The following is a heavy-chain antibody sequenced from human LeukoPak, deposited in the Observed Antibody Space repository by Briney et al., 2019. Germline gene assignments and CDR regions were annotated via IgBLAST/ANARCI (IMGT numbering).Heavy chain of an antibody. J-gene: IGHJ4*02. CDR3: ARTEMATIFDY. D-gene: IGHD5-24*01. Sequence: PGRSLRLSCAASGFTFSSYAMHWVRQAPGKGLEWVAVISYDGSNKYYADSVKGRFTISRDNSKNTLYLQMNSLRAEDTAVYYCARTEMATIFDYWSQGTLVTVSS. CDR1: GFTFSSYA. CDR2: ISYDGSNK. V-gene: IGHV3-30*01.